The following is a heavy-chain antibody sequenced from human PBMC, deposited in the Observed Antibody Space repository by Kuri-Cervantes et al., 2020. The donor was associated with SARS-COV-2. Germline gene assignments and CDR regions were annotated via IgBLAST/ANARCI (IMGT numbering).Heavy chain of an antibody. V-gene: IGHV4-39*01. D-gene: IGHD3-22*01. CDR1: GGSVSSSSYY. CDR3: ACLSSGYNDVFDF. J-gene: IGHJ4*02. CDR2: IYYTGSA. Sequence: SETLSLTCTVSGGSVSSSSYYRGWIRQPPGKGLEWIGSIYYTGSAYYNSSLKSRVTISEDTSKNQFSLKLSSVTAADTAVYYCACLSSGYNDVFDFWGQGMLVTVSS.